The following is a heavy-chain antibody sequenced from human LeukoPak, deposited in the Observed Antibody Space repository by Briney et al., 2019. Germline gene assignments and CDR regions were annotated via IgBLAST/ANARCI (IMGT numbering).Heavy chain of an antibody. CDR1: GFSLSSSGVA. Sequence: SGPTLVNPTQTLTLTRTFSGFSLSSSGVAVGWTRQPPGKALEWLAHIYWNDDKRYSSSLKSRLTITKDTSKNQVVLTMASVDPVDTATYYCAHLSVAAHYSYGYWGQGTLVTVSS. D-gene: IGHD3-10*01. CDR3: AHLSVAAHYSYGY. CDR2: IYWNDDK. J-gene: IGHJ4*02. V-gene: IGHV2-5*01.